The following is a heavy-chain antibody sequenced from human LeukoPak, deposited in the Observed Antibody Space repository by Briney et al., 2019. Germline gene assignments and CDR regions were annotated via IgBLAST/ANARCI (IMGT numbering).Heavy chain of an antibody. D-gene: IGHD5-18*01. J-gene: IGHJ4*02. Sequence: ASVQVSCKVSGYTLTELSMHWVRQAPGKGLEWMGGFDPEDGETIYAQKFQGRVTMTEDTSTDTAYMELGSLRSEDTAVYYCATGGVDTAMVTGVYWGQGTLVTVSS. CDR1: GYTLTELS. CDR2: FDPEDGET. V-gene: IGHV1-24*01. CDR3: ATGGVDTAMVTGVY.